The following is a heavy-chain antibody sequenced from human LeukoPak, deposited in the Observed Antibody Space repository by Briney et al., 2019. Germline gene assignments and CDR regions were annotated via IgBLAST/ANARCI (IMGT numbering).Heavy chain of an antibody. D-gene: IGHD3-10*01. CDR1: GFTFSNYA. CDR3: AKNRHYYGSGSYLDY. J-gene: IGHJ4*02. CDR2: ISDSGGST. Sequence: GGSLRLSCAASGFTFSNYAMTWVRQAPGKGLEWVSGISDSGGSTYYADSVKGRFTISRDNSKNTLYLQMNSLRAEDTAVYYCAKNRHYYGSGSYLDYWGQGTLVTVSS. V-gene: IGHV3-23*01.